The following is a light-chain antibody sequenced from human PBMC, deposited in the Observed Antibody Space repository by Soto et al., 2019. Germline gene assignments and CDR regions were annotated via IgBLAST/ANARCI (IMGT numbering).Light chain of an antibody. CDR3: HHLDDSPPWT. V-gene: IGKV3-11*01. Sequence: EIVLTQSQATLSLSPLERDTLXLRSSQSVSSQLAWYQQKPGQAPRLLIYDVSNRAAGIPARFSGSGSGTDFTLTITSLAPEDFAVYYCHHLDDSPPWTFGQGTKVDIK. CDR2: DVS. CDR1: QSVSSQ. J-gene: IGKJ1*01.